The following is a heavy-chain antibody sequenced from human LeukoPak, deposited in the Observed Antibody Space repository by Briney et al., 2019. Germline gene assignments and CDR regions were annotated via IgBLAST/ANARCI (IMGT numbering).Heavy chain of an antibody. V-gene: IGHV3-7*03. Sequence: GRSLRLSCAASGSPFNAYWMTWVRQAPGKGLEWVANIRQDGDTKYYVDSAKGRFTISRDNAMNSLYLQMNSLRAEDTAIYYCARSLPYGTAWYGRSDFWGQGTLVTVSS. CDR3: ARSLPYGTAWYGRSDF. CDR1: GSPFNAYW. D-gene: IGHD6-13*01. J-gene: IGHJ4*02. CDR2: IRQDGDTK.